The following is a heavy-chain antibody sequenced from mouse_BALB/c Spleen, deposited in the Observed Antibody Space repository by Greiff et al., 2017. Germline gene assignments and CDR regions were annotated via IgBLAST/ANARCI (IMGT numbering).Heavy chain of an antibody. V-gene: IGHV7-1*02. CDR3: ARDAWARDWFAY. CDR2: SRNKANDYTT. Sequence: EVKLVESGGGLVQPGGSLSLSCATSGFTFSDFYMEWVRQPPGKSLEWIAASRNKANDYTTEYSASVKGRIIVSRDTSQSILYLQMNALRAEDTAIYYCARDAWARDWFAYWGQGTLVTVSA. CDR1: GFTFSDFY. J-gene: IGHJ3*01.